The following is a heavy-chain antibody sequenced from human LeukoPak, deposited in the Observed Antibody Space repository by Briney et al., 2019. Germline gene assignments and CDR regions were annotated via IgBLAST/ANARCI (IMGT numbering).Heavy chain of an antibody. D-gene: IGHD3-10*01. Sequence: SQTLSLTCAVSGGSISSGGYSWSWIRQPPGKGLEWIGYIYHSGSTYYNPSLKSRVTISVDRSKNQFSLKLSSVTAADTAVYYCARGPWYYGSGSYMSPIHYFDYWGQGTLVTVSS. J-gene: IGHJ4*02. CDR3: ARGPWYYGSGSYMSPIHYFDY. CDR1: GGSISSGGYS. V-gene: IGHV4-30-2*01. CDR2: IYHSGST.